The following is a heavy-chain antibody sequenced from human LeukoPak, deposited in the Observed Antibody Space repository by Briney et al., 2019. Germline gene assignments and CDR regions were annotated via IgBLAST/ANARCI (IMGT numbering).Heavy chain of an antibody. V-gene: IGHV1-18*01. CDR1: GYTFTSYG. CDR3: ARDENRRAFDI. D-gene: IGHD2/OR15-2a*01. J-gene: IGHJ3*02. Sequence: GASVKVSCKASGYTFTSYGISWVRQAPGQGLEWMGWISAYNGKTNYAQKLQGRVTMTTDTSKSTAYKELRSLRSDDTAVYYCARDENRRAFDIWGQGTMVTVTS. CDR2: ISAYNGKT.